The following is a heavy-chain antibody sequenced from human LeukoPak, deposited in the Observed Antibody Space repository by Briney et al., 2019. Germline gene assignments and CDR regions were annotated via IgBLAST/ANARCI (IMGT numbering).Heavy chain of an antibody. CDR2: FHYSGST. CDR1: GGSISSSSYY. J-gene: IGHJ4*02. D-gene: IGHD2-21*02. CDR3: ASLVVVVVTASEIDY. V-gene: IGHV4-39*01. Sequence: SETLSLTCTVSGGSISSSSYYWGWIRQPPGKGLEWIGSFHYSGSTYYNPSLKSRVTISGDTSKNQFSLKLRSVTAADTAVYYCASLVVVVVTASEIDYWGQGTLVTVSS.